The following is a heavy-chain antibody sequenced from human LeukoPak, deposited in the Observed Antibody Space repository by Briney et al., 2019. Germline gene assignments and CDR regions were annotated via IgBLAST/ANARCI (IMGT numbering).Heavy chain of an antibody. CDR1: GFTFSNYA. D-gene: IGHD3-10*02. J-gene: IGHJ6*04. V-gene: IGHV3-48*03. CDR3: AELGITMIGGV. Sequence: GGSLKLSCAASGFTFSNYAMSWVRQAPGKGLEWVSYISSSGSTIYYADSVKGRFTISRDNAKNSLYLQMNSLRAEDTAVYYCAELGITMIGGVWGKGTTVTISS. CDR2: ISSSGSTI.